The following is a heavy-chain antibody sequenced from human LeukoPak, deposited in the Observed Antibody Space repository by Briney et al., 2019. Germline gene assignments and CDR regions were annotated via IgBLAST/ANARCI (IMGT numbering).Heavy chain of an antibody. CDR1: GYTFTSYY. V-gene: IGHV1-46*01. J-gene: IGHJ5*02. D-gene: IGHD2-15*01. CDR2: INPSGGST. CDR3: AREGYCSGGSCPGVFWFDP. Sequence: GASVKVSCKASGYTFTSYYMHWVRQAPGQGLDWMGIINPSGGSTSYAQKFQGRVTMTRDTSTSTVYMELSSLRSEATAVYYRAREGYCSGGSCPGVFWFDPWGQGTLVTVSS.